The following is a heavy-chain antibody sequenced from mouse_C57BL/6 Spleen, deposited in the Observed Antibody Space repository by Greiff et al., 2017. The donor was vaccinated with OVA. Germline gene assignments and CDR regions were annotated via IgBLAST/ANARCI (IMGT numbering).Heavy chain of an antibody. CDR2: ISSGSSNI. CDR3: AGWLLLDY. J-gene: IGHJ2*01. Sequence: EVQLVESGGGLVKPGGSLKLSCAASGFTFSDYGMYWVRQAPEKGLEWVAYISSGSSNIYYAATVKGRFTISRDNAKNTLFLQMTSLSTEDTAVYYCAGWLLLDYWGQGTTLTVSS. V-gene: IGHV5-17*01. D-gene: IGHD2-3*01. CDR1: GFTFSDYG.